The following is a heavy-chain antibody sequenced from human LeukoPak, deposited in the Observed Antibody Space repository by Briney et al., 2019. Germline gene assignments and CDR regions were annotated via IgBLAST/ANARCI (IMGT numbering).Heavy chain of an antibody. CDR1: EFAFSTYN. CDR2: ISTGSSTT. Sequence: GGSLRLSCAASEFAFSTYNTNWVRQAPGKGLEWVSYISTGSSTTYYADSVKGRFTISRDNVENSLYLQMNSLRDEDTAVYYCARVAAGYSVNYFDYWGQGTLVTVSS. V-gene: IGHV3-48*02. J-gene: IGHJ4*02. D-gene: IGHD4-23*01. CDR3: ARVAAGYSVNYFDY.